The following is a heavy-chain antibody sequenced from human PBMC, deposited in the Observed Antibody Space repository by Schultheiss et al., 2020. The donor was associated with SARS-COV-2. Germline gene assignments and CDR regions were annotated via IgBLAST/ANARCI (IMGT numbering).Heavy chain of an antibody. D-gene: IGHD6-19*01. CDR1: GGSISSGGYY. Sequence: SETLSLTCTVSGGSISSGGYYWGWIRQPPGKGLEWIGYIYYSGSTNYNPSLKSRVTISVDTSKNQFSLKLSSVTAADTAVYYCARESSSGSNNWFDPWGQGTLVTVSS. J-gene: IGHJ5*02. V-gene: IGHV4-61*08. CDR3: ARESSSGSNNWFDP. CDR2: IYYSGST.